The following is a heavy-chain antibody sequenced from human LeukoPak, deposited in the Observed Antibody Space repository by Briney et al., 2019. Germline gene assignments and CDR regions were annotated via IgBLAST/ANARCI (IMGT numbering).Heavy chain of an antibody. D-gene: IGHD3-3*01. CDR3: ARSLRFLEWLSFDY. CDR1: GGTFSSYA. Sequence: ASVKVSCKASGGTFSSYAISWVRQAPGQRLEWMGWINAGNGNTKYSQKFQGRVTITRDTSASTAYMELSSLRSEDTAVYYCARSLRFLEWLSFDYWGQGTLVTVSS. J-gene: IGHJ4*02. V-gene: IGHV1-3*01. CDR2: INAGNGNT.